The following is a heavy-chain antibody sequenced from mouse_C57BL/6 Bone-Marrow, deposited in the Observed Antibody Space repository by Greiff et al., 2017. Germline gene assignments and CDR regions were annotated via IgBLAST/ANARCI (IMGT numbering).Heavy chain of an antibody. CDR1: GYAFSSSW. V-gene: IGHV1S126*01. CDR2: IDPSDSYT. J-gene: IGHJ4*01. Sequence: VQGVESGPELVKPGASVKISCKASGYAFSSSWMNWVKQRPGQGLEWIGEIDPSDSYTNYNQKFKGKSTLTVDKSSSTAYMQLSSLTSEDSAVYYCARATMVTTDYAMDYWGQGTSVTVSS. D-gene: IGHD2-2*01. CDR3: ARATMVTTDYAMDY.